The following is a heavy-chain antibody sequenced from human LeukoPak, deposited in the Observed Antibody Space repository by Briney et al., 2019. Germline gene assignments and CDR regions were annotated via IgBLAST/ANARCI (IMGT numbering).Heavy chain of an antibody. V-gene: IGHV1-2*04. CDR1: GYTFTGYY. Sequence: ASVKVSCKASGYTFTGYYMHWVRQAPGQGLEWMGWINPNSGGTNYAQKFQGWVTMTRDTSISTAYMELSRLRSDDTAVYYCASVKGIVAHDAFDIWGQGTMVTVSS. J-gene: IGHJ3*02. D-gene: IGHD6-13*01. CDR3: ASVKGIVAHDAFDI. CDR2: INPNSGGT.